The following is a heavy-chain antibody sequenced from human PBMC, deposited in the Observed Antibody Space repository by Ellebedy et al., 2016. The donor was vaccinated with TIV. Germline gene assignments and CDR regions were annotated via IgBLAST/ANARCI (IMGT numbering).Heavy chain of an antibody. CDR1: GGSVSSGSYY. CDR3: AGNYYDSSGYYYGPFDY. V-gene: IGHV4-61*01. Sequence: SETLSLTXTVSGGSVSSGSYYWSWIRQPPGKGLEWIGYIYYSGSTNYNPSLKSRVTISVDTSKNQFSLKLSSVTAADTAVYYCAGNYYDSSGYYYGPFDYWGQGTLVTVSS. CDR2: IYYSGST. D-gene: IGHD3-22*01. J-gene: IGHJ4*02.